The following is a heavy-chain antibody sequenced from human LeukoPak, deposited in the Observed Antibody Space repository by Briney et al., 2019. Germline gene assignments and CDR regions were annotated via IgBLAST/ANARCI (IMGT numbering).Heavy chain of an antibody. D-gene: IGHD1-26*01. CDR2: INPNSGGT. V-gene: IGHV1-2*02. CDR3: ARRVRGTFFIDY. J-gene: IGHJ4*02. CDR1: GYTFTGYH. Sequence: ASVKVSCKAPGYTFTGYHMHWVRQAPGQGLELMGWINPNSGGTNYAQKFQGRVTMTRDTSITTAYMELSRLRSDDTAVYYCARRVRGTFFIDYWGQGTLVTVSS.